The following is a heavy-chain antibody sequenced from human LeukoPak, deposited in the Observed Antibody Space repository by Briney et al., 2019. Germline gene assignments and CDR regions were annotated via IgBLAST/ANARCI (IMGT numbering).Heavy chain of an antibody. CDR3: ARGKLGCSYCFDY. CDR1: GGTFSSYA. V-gene: IGHV1-69*13. J-gene: IGHJ4*02. Sequence: GASVKVSCKASGGTFSSYAISWVRQAPGQGLEWMGGIIPNFGTANYARKFQGRVTIIADESTSTAYMELSSLRSEDTAVCYCARGKLGCSYCFDYWGQGTLVTVSS. CDR2: IIPNFGTA. D-gene: IGHD4/OR15-4a*01.